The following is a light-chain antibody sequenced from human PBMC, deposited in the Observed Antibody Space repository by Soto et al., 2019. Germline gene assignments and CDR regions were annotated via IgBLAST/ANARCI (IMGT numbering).Light chain of an antibody. CDR1: SSDVGVYNY. CDR3: SSYTTSSTAV. J-gene: IGLJ3*02. Sequence: QSVLTQPASVSGSPGQSITISCTGTSSDVGVYNYVSWYQQHPGKAPKLIIYEVSNRPSGVSDRFSGSKSGNTASLTISGLQAEDEADFYCSSYTTSSTAVFGGGTKVTVL. CDR2: EVS. V-gene: IGLV2-14*01.